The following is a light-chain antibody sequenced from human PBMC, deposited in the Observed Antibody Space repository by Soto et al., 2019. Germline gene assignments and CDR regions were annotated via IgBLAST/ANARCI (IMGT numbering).Light chain of an antibody. V-gene: IGKV1-33*01. CDR1: QDINNF. CDR3: QQYDNLPPFT. CDR2: DAS. J-gene: IGKJ5*01. Sequence: DMRMTQPPSSLSAALGDRVTITFQASQDINNFLNWYQQKPGKAPKLLIYDASNLETGVPSRFSGSGSGTDFTFTISSLQPEDIATYYCQQYDNLPPFTFGQGTRLEI.